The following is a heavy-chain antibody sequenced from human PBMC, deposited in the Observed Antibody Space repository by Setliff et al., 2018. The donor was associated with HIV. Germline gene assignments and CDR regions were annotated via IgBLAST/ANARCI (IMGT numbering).Heavy chain of an antibody. J-gene: IGHJ6*03. CDR2: VGGSGGNT. CDR1: GFTFSSFA. D-gene: IGHD2-15*01. Sequence: PGGSLRLSCVVSGFTFSSFAMSWVRQAPGKGLEWVSVVGGSGGNTYYADSVKGRFTISRDNSKNTLYLQMNSLRAEDTAMYYCARDRRRYDIVTLHYMDVWGKGTTVTVSS. V-gene: IGHV3-23*01. CDR3: ARDRRRYDIVTLHYMDV.